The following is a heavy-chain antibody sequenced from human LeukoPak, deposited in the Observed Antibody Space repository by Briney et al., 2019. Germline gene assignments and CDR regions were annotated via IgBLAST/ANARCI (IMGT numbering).Heavy chain of an antibody. CDR3: ARVGYCSSTSCSNWLDP. CDR1: GYTFTSYG. D-gene: IGHD2-2*01. J-gene: IGHJ5*02. V-gene: IGHV1-18*01. Sequence: GASVKVSCKASGYTFTSYGISWVRQAPGQGLEWMGWISAYNGNTNYAQKLQGRVTMTTDTSTSTAYMELRSLRSDDTAVYYCARVGYCSSTSCSNWLDPWGQGTLVTVSS. CDR2: ISAYNGNT.